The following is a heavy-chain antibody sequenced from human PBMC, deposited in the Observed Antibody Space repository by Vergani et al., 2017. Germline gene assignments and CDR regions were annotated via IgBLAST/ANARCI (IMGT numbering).Heavy chain of an antibody. V-gene: IGHV1-3*01. CDR3: ARNGVTSIYYYYYMDV. CDR2: INAGNGNT. CDR1: GYTFTSYA. Sequence: QVQLVQSGAEVKTPGASVKVSCKASGYTFTSYAMHWVRQAPGQRLEWMGWINAGNGNTKYSQKFQGRVTITRDTSASTAYMELSSLRSEDTAVYYCARNGVTSIYYYYYMDVWGKGTTVTVSS. J-gene: IGHJ6*03. D-gene: IGHD1-20*01.